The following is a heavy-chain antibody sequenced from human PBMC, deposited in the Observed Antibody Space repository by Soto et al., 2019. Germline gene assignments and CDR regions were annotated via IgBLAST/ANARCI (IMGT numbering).Heavy chain of an antibody. CDR3: ARDFRLFYGSDH. CDR2: ILYDGSNK. J-gene: IGHJ4*02. D-gene: IGHD3-10*01. V-gene: IGHV3-30*04. CDR1: GFTFSNYA. Sequence: GGSLRLSCAASGFTFSNYAVHWVRQAPGKGLEWVAVILYDGSNKYYADSVKGRSTISRDNSRDTLYLQMNSLKTEDTGLYYCARDFRLFYGSDHWGQGTRVTVSS.